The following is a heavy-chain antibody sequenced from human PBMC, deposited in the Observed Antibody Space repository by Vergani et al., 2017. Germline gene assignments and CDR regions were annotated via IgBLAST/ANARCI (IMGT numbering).Heavy chain of an antibody. CDR3: AKNHXISTARHYYAMDV. Sequence: LEESGGGSVKPGGSLGLFCAASGFKFSDHYMSWIRQASGKGLEWVSHISPGASTVSYTDSVTGRFTVSRDNDNNSLTLDMTTLRVEDTAVYYCAKNHXISTARHYYAMDVWGQGSTVTVSS. V-gene: IGHV3-11*04. CDR2: ISPGASTV. D-gene: IGHD4-11*01. J-gene: IGHJ6*02. CDR1: GFKFSDHY.